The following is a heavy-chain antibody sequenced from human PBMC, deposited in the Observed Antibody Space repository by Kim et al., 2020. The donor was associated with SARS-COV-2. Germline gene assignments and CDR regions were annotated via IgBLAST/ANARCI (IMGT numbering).Heavy chain of an antibody. CDR1: GYTFTSFG. Sequence: ASVKVSCKASGYTFTSFGIHWVRQAPGQRLEWMGWINTGNGNSGSSLNFQGRVTITRDTSASTVYMDLSSLRSEDTAMYYCARDGGSYSFDYWGQGTLVTVSS. D-gene: IGHD2-15*01. J-gene: IGHJ4*02. CDR2: INTGNGNS. V-gene: IGHV1-3*04. CDR3: ARDGGSYSFDY.